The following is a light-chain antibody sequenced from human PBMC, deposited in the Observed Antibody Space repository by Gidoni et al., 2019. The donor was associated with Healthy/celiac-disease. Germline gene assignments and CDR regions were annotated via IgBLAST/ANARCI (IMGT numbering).Light chain of an antibody. CDR1: QSISSY. J-gene: IGKJ3*01. CDR2: AAS. Sequence: DIQMTQSPSSLSASVGDRVTITCRASQSISSYLNWYQQKPWKAPKLLIYAASSLQSGVPSRFSGSGSGTDFNLTISSLQPEDFATYYCQQSYSTLFTFGPGTKVEIK. CDR3: QQSYSTLFT. V-gene: IGKV1-39*01.